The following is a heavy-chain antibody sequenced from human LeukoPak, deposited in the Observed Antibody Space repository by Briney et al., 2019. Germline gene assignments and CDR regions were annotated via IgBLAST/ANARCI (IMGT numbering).Heavy chain of an antibody. V-gene: IGHV3-23*01. D-gene: IGHD2-2*01. CDR1: GFTFSSYS. CDR3: AKGPADHYCSSTSCSPFDY. J-gene: IGHJ4*02. Sequence: GGSLRLSCAASGFTFSSYSMNWVRQAPGKGLEWVSAISGSGGSTYYADSVKGRFTISRDNSKNTLYLQMNSLRAEDTAVYYCAKGPADHYCSSTSCSPFDYWGQGTLVTVSS. CDR2: ISGSGGST.